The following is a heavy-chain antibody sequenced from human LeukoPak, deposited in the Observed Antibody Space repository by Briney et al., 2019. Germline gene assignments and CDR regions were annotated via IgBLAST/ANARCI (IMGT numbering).Heavy chain of an antibody. J-gene: IGHJ4*02. CDR2: IHYGGST. D-gene: IGHD6-19*01. CDR3: ARGRRGGWYED. Sequence: SETLSLTCTVSGDSISNYYWSWIRQPPEKGLEWIGYIHYGGSTNYNPSLKSRVTISVDTSKNQSSLKLSSVTAADTAVYYCARGRRGGWYEDWGQGTLVTVSS. V-gene: IGHV4-59*01. CDR1: GDSISNYY.